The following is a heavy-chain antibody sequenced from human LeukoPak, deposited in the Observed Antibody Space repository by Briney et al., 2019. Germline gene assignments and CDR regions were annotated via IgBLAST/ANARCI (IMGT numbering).Heavy chain of an antibody. CDR3: ARDAVGYYDILTGLYDY. CDR1: GYTFTSYG. CDR2: ISAYNGNT. D-gene: IGHD3-9*01. V-gene: IGHV1-18*01. Sequence: GASVKVSCKASGYTFTSYGISWVRQAPGQGLEWMGWISAYNGNTNYAQKLQGRVTMTTDTSTSTAYMELRSLRSDDTAVYYCARDAVGYYDILTGLYDYWGQGTLVTVSS. J-gene: IGHJ4*02.